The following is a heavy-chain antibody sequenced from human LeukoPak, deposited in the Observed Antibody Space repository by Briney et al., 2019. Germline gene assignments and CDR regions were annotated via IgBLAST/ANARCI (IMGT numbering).Heavy chain of an antibody. V-gene: IGHV3-30*01. Sequence: GRSLRLSCAAFGFTFSSYAMHWVRQAPGKGLEWVAVISYDGSNKYYADSVKGRFTISRDNSKNTLYLQMNSLRAEDTAVYYCARDRAYCSSTSCPIENYYYYYMDVWGKGTTVTVSS. D-gene: IGHD2-2*01. CDR2: ISYDGSNK. CDR1: GFTFSSYA. J-gene: IGHJ6*03. CDR3: ARDRAYCSSTSCPIENYYYYYMDV.